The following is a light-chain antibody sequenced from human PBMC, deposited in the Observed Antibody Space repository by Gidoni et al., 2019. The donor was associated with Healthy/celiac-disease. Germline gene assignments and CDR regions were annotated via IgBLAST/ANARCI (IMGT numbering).Light chain of an antibody. CDR1: QGIRSY. Sequence: VIWMTQSPSLLSASTGDRVTISCRMSQGIRSYLAWYQQKPGKAPELLIYAASTLQSGFPSRFSGSGSGTDFTLTISCLQSEDFATYYCQQYYSFPWTFXXXTKVEIK. V-gene: IGKV1D-8*01. CDR2: AAS. J-gene: IGKJ1*01. CDR3: QQYYSFPWT.